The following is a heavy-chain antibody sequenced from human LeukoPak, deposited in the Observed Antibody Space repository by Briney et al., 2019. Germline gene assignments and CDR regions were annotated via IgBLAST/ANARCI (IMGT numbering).Heavy chain of an antibody. CDR3: ARKPYDSSGYPDY. J-gene: IGHJ4*02. CDR1: GFTFSSYS. V-gene: IGHV3-21*01. CDR2: ISSSSSYI. Sequence: GGSLRLSCAASGFTFSSYSMNWVRQAPGKGLEWLSSISSSSSYIYYADSVKGRFTISRDNAKNSLYLQMNSLRAEDTAVYYCARKPYDSSGYPDYWGQGTLVTVSS. D-gene: IGHD3-22*01.